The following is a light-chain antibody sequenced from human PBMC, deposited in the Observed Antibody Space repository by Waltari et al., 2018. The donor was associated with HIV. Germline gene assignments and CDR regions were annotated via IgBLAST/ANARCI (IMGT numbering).Light chain of an antibody. CDR3: LQDYNYPWT. J-gene: IGKJ1*01. CDR1: QGIRND. CDR2: AAS. Sequence: QMTQSPSSLSAFVRVSVTITCRASQGIRNDLGWYQQKEGKAPKLLIYAASSLQSGVPSRFSGSGSGTDFTLTISRLQPEEFATYYCLQDYNYPWTFGQGTKVEIK. V-gene: IGKV1-6*01.